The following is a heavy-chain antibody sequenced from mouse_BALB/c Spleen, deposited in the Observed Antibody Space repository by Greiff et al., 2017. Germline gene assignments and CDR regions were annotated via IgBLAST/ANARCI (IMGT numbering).Heavy chain of an antibody. CDR3: ARGYGYDRGDYAMDY. D-gene: IGHD2-2*01. CDR1: GYTFTSYY. V-gene: IGHV1S56*01. CDR2: IYPGNVNT. Sequence: QVQLQQSGPELVKPGASVRISCKASGYTFTSYYIHWVKQRPGQGLEWIGWIYPGNVNTKYNEKFKGKATLTADKSSSTAYMQLSSLTSEDSAVYFCARGYGYDRGDYAMDYWGQGTSVTVSS. J-gene: IGHJ4*01.